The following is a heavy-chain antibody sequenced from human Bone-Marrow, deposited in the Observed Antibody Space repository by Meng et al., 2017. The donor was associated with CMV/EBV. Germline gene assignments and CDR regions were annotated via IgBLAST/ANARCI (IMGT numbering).Heavy chain of an antibody. D-gene: IGHD2-2*01. CDR2: INPNSGDT. V-gene: IGHV1-2*02. Sequence: KSYGYTFSGYYVQWVRQAPGQGLEWMGWINPNSGDTNYAQKFQGRVTMTRDTSISTAYMELSRLRSDDTAVYYCARDHPDCSSTNCYTWGLGTLVTVSS. CDR3: ARDHPDCSSTNCYT. CDR1: GYTFSGYY. J-gene: IGHJ5*02.